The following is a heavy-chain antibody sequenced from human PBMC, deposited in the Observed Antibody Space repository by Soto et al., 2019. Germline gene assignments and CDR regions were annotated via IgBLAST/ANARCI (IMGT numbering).Heavy chain of an antibody. CDR3: ARDIIMIVVEIDY. V-gene: IGHV3-30-3*01. D-gene: IGHD3-22*01. Sequence: QVQLVESGGGVVQPGRSLRLSCAASGFTFSSYAMHWVRQAPGKGLEWVAVISYDGSNKYYADSVKGRFTISRDNSKNTLYLQMNSLRAEDTAVYYCARDIIMIVVEIDYWGQGTLVTVSS. CDR1: GFTFSSYA. J-gene: IGHJ4*02. CDR2: ISYDGSNK.